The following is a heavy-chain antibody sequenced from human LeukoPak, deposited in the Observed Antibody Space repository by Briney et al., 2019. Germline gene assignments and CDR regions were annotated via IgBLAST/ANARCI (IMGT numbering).Heavy chain of an antibody. CDR1: GFTFSSYS. V-gene: IGHV3-21*01. CDR2: ISSSSSYI. D-gene: IGHD4-17*01. CDR3: ARGGQYGDYEIDY. Sequence: GGSLRPSCAASGFTFSSYSMNWVRQAPGKGLEWVSSISSSSSYIYYADSVKGRFTISRDNAKNSLYLQMNSLRAEDTAVYYCARGGQYGDYEIDYWGQGTLVTVSS. J-gene: IGHJ4*02.